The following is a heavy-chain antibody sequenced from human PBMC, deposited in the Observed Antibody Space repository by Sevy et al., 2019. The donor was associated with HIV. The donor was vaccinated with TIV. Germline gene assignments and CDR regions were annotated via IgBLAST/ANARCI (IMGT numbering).Heavy chain of an antibody. CDR2: VSSSSSTI. D-gene: IGHD1-20*01. CDR3: ARARAGITGTFYYYGMDV. J-gene: IGHJ6*02. V-gene: IGHV3-48*01. CDR1: GFTFSSYS. Sequence: GGSLRLSCAASGFTFSSYSMNWVRRAPGKGLEWVSYVSSSSSTIHYADSVKGRFTISRDNPKNSLYLQMNSLRAEDTAVYYCARARAGITGTFYYYGMDVWGQGTTVTVSS.